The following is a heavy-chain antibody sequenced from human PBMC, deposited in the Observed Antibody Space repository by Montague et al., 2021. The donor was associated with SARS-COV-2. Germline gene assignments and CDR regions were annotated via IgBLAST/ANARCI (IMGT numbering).Heavy chain of an antibody. CDR1: GGSFSGYY. CDR2: INHSGST. Sequence: SETLSLTCAVYGGSFSGYYWSWIRQPPGKGLEWIGEINHSGSTNYNPSLKRRVTISVDTSKNQFSLKLSSVTAADTAVYYCARLVVPAARYYYYYYYMDVWGKGTTVTVSS. D-gene: IGHD2-2*01. J-gene: IGHJ6*03. V-gene: IGHV4-34*01. CDR3: ARLVVPAARYYYYYYYMDV.